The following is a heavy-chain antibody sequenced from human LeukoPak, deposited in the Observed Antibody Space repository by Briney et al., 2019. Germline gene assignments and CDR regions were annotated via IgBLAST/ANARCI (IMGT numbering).Heavy chain of an antibody. Sequence: ASVKVSCKASGYTFTSYGISWVRQAPGQGLEWMGIINPSGGSTSYAQKFQGRVTMTRDTSTSTVYMELSSLRSEDTAVYYCARDCSGGSCYPTDAFDIWGQGTMVTVSS. CDR3: ARDCSGGSCYPTDAFDI. J-gene: IGHJ3*02. D-gene: IGHD2-15*01. CDR2: INPSGGST. CDR1: GYTFTSYG. V-gene: IGHV1-46*03.